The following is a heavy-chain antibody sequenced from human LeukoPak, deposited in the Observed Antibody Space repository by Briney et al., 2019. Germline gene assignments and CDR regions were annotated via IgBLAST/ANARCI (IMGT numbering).Heavy chain of an antibody. D-gene: IGHD6-19*01. J-gene: IGHJ4*02. CDR2: IYYSGST. CDR3: ARYSSGWWYFDY. CDR1: GGSINGYY. Sequence: SETLSLTCTVSGGSINGYYWSWSRQPPGKGLEWIGYIYYSGSTNYNPSLKSRVTISVDTSKNQFSLKLSSVTAADTAVYYCARYSSGWWYFDYWGQGTLVTVSS. V-gene: IGHV4-59*01.